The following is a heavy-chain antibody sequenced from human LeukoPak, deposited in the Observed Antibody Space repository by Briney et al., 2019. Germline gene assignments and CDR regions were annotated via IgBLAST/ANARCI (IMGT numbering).Heavy chain of an antibody. D-gene: IGHD6-13*01. V-gene: IGHV3-48*03. CDR1: GFTFSSYE. CDR2: ISSSGSTI. J-gene: IGHJ4*02. CDR3: ARDGHSSSWPFDY. Sequence: GGSLRLSCAASGFTFSSYEMNWVRQAPEKGLEWVSYISSSGSTIYYADSVKGRFTISRDNAKNSLYLQMNSLRAEDTAVYYCARDGHSSSWPFDYWGQGTLVTVSS.